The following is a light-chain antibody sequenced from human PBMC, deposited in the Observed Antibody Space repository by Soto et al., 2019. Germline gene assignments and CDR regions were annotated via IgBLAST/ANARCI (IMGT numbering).Light chain of an antibody. CDR1: QSVSSNY. CDR3: QQYGSSPDT. Sequence: ENVLTQSPGSLSLSPGERATLSCRASQSVSSNYLAWYQQKPGQAPRLLIYGASTRATGIPDRFSGSGSGTDFTLTISRLEPEDFAMYYCQQYGSSPDTFGQGTKLEIK. V-gene: IGKV3-20*01. J-gene: IGKJ2*01. CDR2: GAS.